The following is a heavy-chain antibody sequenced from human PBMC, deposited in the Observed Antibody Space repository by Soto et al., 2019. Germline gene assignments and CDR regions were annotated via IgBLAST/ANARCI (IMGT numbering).Heavy chain of an antibody. V-gene: IGHV1-18*01. J-gene: IGHJ4*02. D-gene: IGHD4-4*01. CDR2: INAYNGNT. Sequence: QVQLVQSGAEMKKPGASAKVSCKASGYSFTSYAMRWVRQAPGQGLEWMGWINAYNGNTKYAQKFQGRVTMTTDTSTSTVYMELRSLTSDDTAVYYCARDGVAVTTGISGYWGQGTLVTVSS. CDR3: ARDGVAVTTGISGY. CDR1: GYSFTSYA.